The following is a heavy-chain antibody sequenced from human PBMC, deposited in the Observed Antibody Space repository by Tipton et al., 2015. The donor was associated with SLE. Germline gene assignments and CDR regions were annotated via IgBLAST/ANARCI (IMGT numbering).Heavy chain of an antibody. V-gene: IGHV3-7*03. Sequence: SLRLSCAASGFTFSSYWMSWVRQAPGKGLEWVANIKQDGSEKYYVDSVKGRFTISRDNAKNSLYLQMNSLRAEDTAVYYCARLQLFGITIGEDAFDIWGQGTIVTVSS. D-gene: IGHD3-10*01. CDR2: IKQDGSEK. CDR3: ARLQLFGITIGEDAFDI. J-gene: IGHJ3*02. CDR1: GFTFSSYW.